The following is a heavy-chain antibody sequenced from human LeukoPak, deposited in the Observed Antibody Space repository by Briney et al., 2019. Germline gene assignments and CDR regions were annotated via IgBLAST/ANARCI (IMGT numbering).Heavy chain of an antibody. D-gene: IGHD2-21*02. V-gene: IGHV1-46*01. CDR3: ARDFPDHGEVGPTYCGGGCYYPDY. CDR1: GYTFTSYY. J-gene: IGHJ4*02. Sequence: ASVKVSCKASGYTFTSYYMHWVRQAPGQGLEWMGIINPSGGSTSYAQKFQGRVTMTRDTSTSTVYMELSSLRSEDTAVYYCARDFPDHGEVGPTYCGGGCYYPDYWGQGTLVTVSS. CDR2: INPSGGST.